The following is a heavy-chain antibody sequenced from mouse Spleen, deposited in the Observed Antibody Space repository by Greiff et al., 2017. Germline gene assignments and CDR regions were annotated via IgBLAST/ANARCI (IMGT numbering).Heavy chain of an antibody. CDR3: TRSSYYGNYGAY. CDR1: GYTFTDYE. D-gene: IGHD2-10*01. Sequence: QVTLKESGAELVRPGASVTLSCKASGYTFTDYEMHWVKQTPVHGLEWIGAIDPETGGTAYNQKFKGKAILTADKSSSTAYMELRSLTSEDSAVYYCTRSSYYGNYGAYWGQGTLVTVSA. CDR2: IDPETGGT. J-gene: IGHJ3*01. V-gene: IGHV1-15*01.